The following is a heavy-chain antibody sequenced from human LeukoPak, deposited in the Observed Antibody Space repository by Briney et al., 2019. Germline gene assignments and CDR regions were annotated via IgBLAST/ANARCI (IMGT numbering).Heavy chain of an antibody. V-gene: IGHV1-46*01. J-gene: IGHJ4*02. CDR3: ARGGYYYDSSGYSNHFDY. CDR1: GYTFTSYY. D-gene: IGHD3-22*01. Sequence: ASVKDSCKASGYTFTSYYMHWVRQAPGQGLEWMGIINPSGGSTSYAQKFQGRVTMTRDTSTSTVYMELSSLRSEDTAVYYCARGGYYYDSSGYSNHFDYWGQGHLVTVSS. CDR2: INPSGGST.